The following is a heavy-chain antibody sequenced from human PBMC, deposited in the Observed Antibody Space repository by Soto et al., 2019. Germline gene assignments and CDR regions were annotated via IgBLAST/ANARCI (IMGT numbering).Heavy chain of an antibody. CDR2: IIPICGTA. CDR3: ARVTYYYDSSGYYYYFDY. CDR1: GGTFSSYA. D-gene: IGHD3-22*01. V-gene: IGHV1-69*12. Sequence: QVQLVQSGAEVKKPGSSVKVSCKASGGTFSSYAISWVRQAPGQGLEWMGGIIPICGTANYAQKFQGRVTITADESTSPADMELSSLRSEDTAVYYCARVTYYYDSSGYYYYFDYWGQGTLVTVSS. J-gene: IGHJ4*02.